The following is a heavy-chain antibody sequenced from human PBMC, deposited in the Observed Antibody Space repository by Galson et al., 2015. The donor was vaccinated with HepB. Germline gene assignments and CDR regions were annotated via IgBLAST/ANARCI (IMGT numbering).Heavy chain of an antibody. J-gene: IGHJ3*02. CDR1: GGTFSSYA. Sequence: SVKVSCKASGGTFSSYAISWVRQAPGQGLEWMGGIIPIFGTANYAQKFQGRVTITADESTSTAYMELSSLRSEDTAVYYCASTPSAPGAFDIWGQGTMVTVSS. D-gene: IGHD2-2*01. CDR2: IIPIFGTA. CDR3: ASTPSAPGAFDI. V-gene: IGHV1-69*13.